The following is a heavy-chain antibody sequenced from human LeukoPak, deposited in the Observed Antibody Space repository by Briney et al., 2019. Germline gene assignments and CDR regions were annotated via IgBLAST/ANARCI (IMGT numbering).Heavy chain of an antibody. J-gene: IGHJ4*02. CDR2: ISSSGSTI. CDR1: GFTFRSYE. Sequence: GGSLRLSCAASGFTFRSYEINWDCQAPGQGLEWVSYISSSGSTIYYADSVRGRFTISRDNAKNSLYLQMNSLRAEDTAVYYCATENIGIDYWGQGDLVTVSS. V-gene: IGHV3-48*03. CDR3: ATENIGIDY. D-gene: IGHD2/OR15-2a*01.